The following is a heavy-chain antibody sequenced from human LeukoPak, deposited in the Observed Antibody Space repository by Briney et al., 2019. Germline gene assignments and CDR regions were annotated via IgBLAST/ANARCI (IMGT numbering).Heavy chain of an antibody. D-gene: IGHD4-17*01. CDR1: GFTFSNYW. J-gene: IGHJ6*03. CDR2: IKSKTDGGTT. V-gene: IGHV3-15*01. Sequence: GGSLRLSCTASGFTFSNYWMGWVRQAPGKGLEWVGRIKSKTDGGTTDYAAPVKGRFTISRDDSKNTLYLQMNSLKTEDTAVYYCTSVTSAGEYYYYYYMDVWGKGTTVTVSS. CDR3: TSVTSAGEYYYYYYMDV.